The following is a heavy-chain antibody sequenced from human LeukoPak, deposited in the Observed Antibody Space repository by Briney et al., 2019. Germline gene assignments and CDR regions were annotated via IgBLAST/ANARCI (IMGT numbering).Heavy chain of an antibody. V-gene: IGHV4-38-2*02. CDR3: ARGVWLSLEGHNWFDP. Sequence: SETLSLTCTVSGYSISSGYYWGWIRQPPGKGLEWIGSIYHSGSTYYNPPLKSRVTISVDTSKNQFSLKLSSVTAADTAVYYCARGVWLSLEGHNWFDPWGQGTLVTVSS. CDR1: GYSISSGYY. D-gene: IGHD6-19*01. CDR2: IYHSGST. J-gene: IGHJ5*02.